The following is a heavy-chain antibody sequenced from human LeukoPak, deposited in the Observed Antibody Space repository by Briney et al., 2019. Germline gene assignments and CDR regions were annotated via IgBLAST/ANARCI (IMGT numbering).Heavy chain of an antibody. CDR3: AKDRCSNGVGCYYYYMDV. J-gene: IGHJ6*03. CDR1: GFTFSSYG. V-gene: IGHV3-30*02. CDR2: IQYDGSNQ. Sequence: GGSLRLSCTASGFTFSSYGMDWVRQAPGKGLEWVAYIQYDGSNQQYADSVKGRFSISRDSSKNILYLQMNSLRAEDTAVYYCAKDRCSNGVGCYYYYMDVWGKGTTVTISS. D-gene: IGHD2-8*01.